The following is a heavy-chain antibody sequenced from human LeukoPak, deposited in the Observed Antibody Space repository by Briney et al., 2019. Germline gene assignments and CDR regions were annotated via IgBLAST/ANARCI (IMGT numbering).Heavy chain of an antibody. Sequence: GGSLRLSCAASGFTFSSYPMHWVRQAPGKGLEYVSTISSNGGSTYYANSVKGRFTISRDNSKNTLYLQMGSLRAEDMAVYYCARGDSSSWSFPFDYWGQEPWSPSPQ. CDR1: GFTFSSYP. CDR3: ARGDSSSWSFPFDY. J-gene: IGHJ4*01. V-gene: IGHV3-64*01. D-gene: IGHD6-13*01. CDR2: ISSNGGST.